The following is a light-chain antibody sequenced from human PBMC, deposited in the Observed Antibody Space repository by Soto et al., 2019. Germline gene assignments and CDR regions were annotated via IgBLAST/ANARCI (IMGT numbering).Light chain of an antibody. CDR2: SNN. V-gene: IGLV1-44*01. Sequence: QSVLTQPPSASGTPGQRVTISCSGSSSNIGSNTANWYQQLPGAAPKLLIYSNNQRPSGVPDRFSGSKSGTSASLAISGLQSEDEADYYCAAWDDSLNGHVVFGGVTKLTVL. CDR3: AAWDDSLNGHVV. J-gene: IGLJ2*01. CDR1: SSNIGSNT.